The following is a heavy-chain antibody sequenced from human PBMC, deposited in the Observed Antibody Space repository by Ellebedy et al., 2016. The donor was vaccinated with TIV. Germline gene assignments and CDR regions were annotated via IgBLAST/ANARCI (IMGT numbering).Heavy chain of an antibody. D-gene: IGHD2-2*02. V-gene: IGHV1-2*02. J-gene: IGHJ4*02. CDR3: ARGRCGSTSCYTFDY. CDR1: GYTFTGYY. CDR2: INPNSGGT. Sequence: ASVKVSCXASGYTFTGYYMHWVRQAPGQGLEWMGWINPNSGGTNYAQKFQGRVTMTRDTSITTAYMELSRLRSDDTAVYYCARGRCGSTSCYTFDYWGQGTLVTVSS.